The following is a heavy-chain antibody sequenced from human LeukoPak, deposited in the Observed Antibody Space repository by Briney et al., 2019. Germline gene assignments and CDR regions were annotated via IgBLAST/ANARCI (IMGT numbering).Heavy chain of an antibody. D-gene: IGHD2-2*01. CDR3: TKGYCSSTSCVSDY. CDR2: ISGSGGST. Sequence: PGGSLRLSCAASGFTFSSYAMSWVRQAPGKGLEWVSAISGSGGSTYYADSVKGRFTISRDNSKNTLYLQMNSLRAEDTAVYYCTKGYCSSTSCVSDYWGQGTLVTVSS. V-gene: IGHV3-23*01. J-gene: IGHJ4*02. CDR1: GFTFSSYA.